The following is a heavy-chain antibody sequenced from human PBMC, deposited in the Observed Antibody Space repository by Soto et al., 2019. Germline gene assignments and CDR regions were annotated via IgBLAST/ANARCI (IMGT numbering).Heavy chain of an antibody. CDR3: AKEHYNRYYYYGMDF. V-gene: IGHV3-23*01. D-gene: IGHD4-4*01. J-gene: IGHJ6*02. CDR2: ISGSGDST. Sequence: EVQLLESGGGLVQPGGSLRLSCAASGFTFSRYAMSWVRQAPGKGLEWVSVISGSGDSTYYADSVKGRFTISRDNSKNTLDLQMNSLRAEDTAVYYCAKEHYNRYYYYGMDFWGQGTAVTVSS. CDR1: GFTFSRYA.